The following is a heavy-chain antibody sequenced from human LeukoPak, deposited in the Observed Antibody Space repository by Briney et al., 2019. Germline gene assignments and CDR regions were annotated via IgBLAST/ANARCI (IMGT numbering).Heavy chain of an antibody. CDR2: ISGGGGST. Sequence: GGSLRLSCAASGFTFTSYSMNWVRQAPGKGLEWVSTISGGGGSTYYADSVKGRFTISRDNAKNTVYLQMNNLRAEDTAVYYCVSFYETYWGRGTLVTVSS. V-gene: IGHV3-23*01. CDR3: VSFYETY. J-gene: IGHJ4*02. D-gene: IGHD2/OR15-2a*01. CDR1: GFTFTSYS.